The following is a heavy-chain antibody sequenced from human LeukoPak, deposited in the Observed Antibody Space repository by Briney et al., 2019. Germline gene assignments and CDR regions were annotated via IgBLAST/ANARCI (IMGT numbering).Heavy chain of an antibody. CDR1: GFTFDDYA. CDR2: ISWNSGSI. CDR3: AKSLRYFDWSTHSFDY. V-gene: IGHV3-9*01. Sequence: GRSLRLSCAASGFTFDDYAMHWVRQAPGKGLEWVSGISWNSGSIGYADSVKGRFTISRDNAKNSLYVRMNSLRAEDTALYYCAKSLRYFDWSTHSFDYWGQGTLVTVSS. J-gene: IGHJ4*02. D-gene: IGHD3-9*01.